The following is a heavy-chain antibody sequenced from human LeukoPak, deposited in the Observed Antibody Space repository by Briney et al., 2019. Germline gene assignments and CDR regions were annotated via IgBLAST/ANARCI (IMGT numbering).Heavy chain of an antibody. V-gene: IGHV3-53*01. CDR2: IYSGGST. D-gene: IGHD5-18*01. Sequence: PGGSLRLSCEASGFTVSSNYMSWVRQAPGKGLEWVSVIYSGGSTYYADSVKGRFTISRDNSKNTLYLQMNSLRAEDTAVYYCARAGWIQLWSYFDYWGQGTLVTVSS. CDR3: ARAGWIQLWSYFDY. J-gene: IGHJ4*02. CDR1: GFTVSSNY.